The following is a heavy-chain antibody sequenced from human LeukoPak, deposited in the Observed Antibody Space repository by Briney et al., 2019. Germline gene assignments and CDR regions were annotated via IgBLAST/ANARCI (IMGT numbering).Heavy chain of an antibody. V-gene: IGHV3-20*04. Sequence: GGSLRLSCAASGFTVSNHYMSWVRQAPGKGLEWVSGINWNGGSTGYADSVKGRFTISRDNAKNSLYLQMNSLRAEDTALYYCARARSTGYYVADYWGQGTLVTVSS. J-gene: IGHJ4*02. CDR3: ARARSTGYYVADY. D-gene: IGHD3-9*01. CDR1: GFTVSNHY. CDR2: INWNGGST.